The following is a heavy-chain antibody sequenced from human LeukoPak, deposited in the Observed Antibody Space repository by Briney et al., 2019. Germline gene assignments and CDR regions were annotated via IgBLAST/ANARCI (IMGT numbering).Heavy chain of an antibody. D-gene: IGHD3-10*01. CDR3: ARYAHYGSGSLNWFDP. Sequence: ASVKVSCKASGYTFTVYYMHWVRQAPGQGLEWMGWINPNSGGTNYAQKFQGRVTMTRDTSISTAYMELSRLRSDDTAVYYCARYAHYGSGSLNWFDPWGQGTLVTVSS. V-gene: IGHV1-2*02. CDR2: INPNSGGT. J-gene: IGHJ5*02. CDR1: GYTFTVYY.